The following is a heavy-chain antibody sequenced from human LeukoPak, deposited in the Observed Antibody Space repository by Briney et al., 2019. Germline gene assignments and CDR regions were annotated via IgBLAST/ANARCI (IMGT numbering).Heavy chain of an antibody. CDR3: GKDISAGGMDV. J-gene: IGHJ6*02. D-gene: IGHD3-10*01. CDR2: ISYDGSNK. Sequence: GGSLRLSCAASGFTFSSYAMHWVRQAPGKGLEWVAVISYDGSNKYYADSVKGRFTISRDNSKTTLYLQKNSLRPEDTALYYCGKDISAGGMDVWGQGTTVTVSS. V-gene: IGHV3-30-3*01. CDR1: GFTFSSYA.